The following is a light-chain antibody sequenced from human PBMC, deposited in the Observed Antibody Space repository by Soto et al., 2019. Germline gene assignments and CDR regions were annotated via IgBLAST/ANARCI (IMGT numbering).Light chain of an antibody. J-gene: IGKJ1*01. CDR1: QSISSW. CDR2: DAS. CDR3: QQYNSYWT. V-gene: IGKV1-5*01. Sequence: GDRVTITCLASQSISSWLAWYQQKPGKAPKLLIYDASSVESGVPSRFSGSGSGTEFTRTISSLQPDDFATYYCQQYNSYWTFGKGTKVDIK.